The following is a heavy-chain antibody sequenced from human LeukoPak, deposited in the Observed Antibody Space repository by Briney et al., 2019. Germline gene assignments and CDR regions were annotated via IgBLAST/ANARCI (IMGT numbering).Heavy chain of an antibody. CDR1: GYTFTGYY. Sequence: ASVKVSCKASGYTFTGYYMHWVRQAPGQGLEWMGWINPNSGGTNYAQKFQGRVTMTRDTSISTAYMELSRLRSDDTAVYYCARDPNVVVVITSGHWFDPWGQGTLVTVSS. CDR3: ARDPNVVVVITSGHWFDP. J-gene: IGHJ5*02. D-gene: IGHD3-22*01. CDR2: INPNSGGT. V-gene: IGHV1-2*02.